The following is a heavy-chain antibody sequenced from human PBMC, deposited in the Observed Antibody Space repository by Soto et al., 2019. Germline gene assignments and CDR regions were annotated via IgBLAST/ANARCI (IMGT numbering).Heavy chain of an antibody. Sequence: ASVKVSCKASGYTFIDYYMHWVRQAPGQGLEWMRWINPNSGGTNYAQKFQGRVTMTRDTSISTAYMELSRLRSDDTAVYYCARKLELRGSYYYYYDMDVWGQGTTVTVSS. CDR3: ARKLELRGSYYYYYDMDV. CDR1: GYTFIDYY. V-gene: IGHV1-2*02. D-gene: IGHD1-7*01. J-gene: IGHJ6*02. CDR2: INPNSGGT.